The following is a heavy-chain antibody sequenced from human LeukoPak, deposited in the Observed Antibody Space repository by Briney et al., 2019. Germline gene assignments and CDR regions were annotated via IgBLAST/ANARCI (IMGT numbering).Heavy chain of an antibody. CDR2: ISYDGTNK. V-gene: IGHV3-30*18. CDR3: AKDDRGNEAPFDY. J-gene: IGHJ4*02. CDR1: GFTFSNYG. Sequence: PGRSLRLSCAASGFTFSNYGMHWVRQAPGKGLEWVAVISYDGTNKYYADSVKGRFTISRDNSKDTLHLQMNSLRAEDTAVYYCAKDDRGNEAPFDYWGQGTLVTVSS.